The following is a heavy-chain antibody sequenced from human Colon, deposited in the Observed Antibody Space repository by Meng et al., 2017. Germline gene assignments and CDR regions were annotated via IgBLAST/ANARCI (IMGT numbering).Heavy chain of an antibody. CDR3: ARGRAGGIVIFGFDH. J-gene: IGHJ4*02. Sequence: ASVKVSCKASGYSLTSYHVHWVRQAPGQGLEWMGLINPSDGSTRYAQNFQGRVTMTRDTSTSTVYMELSGLRSEDTALFFWARGRAGGIVIFGFDHWGQGTLVTVSS. CDR2: INPSDGST. CDR1: GYSLTSYH. D-gene: IGHD3-10*01. V-gene: IGHV1-46*01.